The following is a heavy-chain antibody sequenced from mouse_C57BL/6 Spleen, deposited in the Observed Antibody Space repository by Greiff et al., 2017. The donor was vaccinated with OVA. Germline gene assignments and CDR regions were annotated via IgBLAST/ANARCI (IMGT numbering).Heavy chain of an antibody. Sequence: QVQLQQPGAELVKPGASVKLSCKASGYTFTSYWMHWVKQRPGQGLEWIGMIHPNSGSTNYNEKFKSKATLTVDKSSSTAYMQLSSLTSEDSAVYYCAIYYGNYDAMDYWGQGTSVTVSS. D-gene: IGHD2-1*01. J-gene: IGHJ4*01. CDR1: GYTFTSYW. CDR2: IHPNSGST. CDR3: AIYYGNYDAMDY. V-gene: IGHV1-64*01.